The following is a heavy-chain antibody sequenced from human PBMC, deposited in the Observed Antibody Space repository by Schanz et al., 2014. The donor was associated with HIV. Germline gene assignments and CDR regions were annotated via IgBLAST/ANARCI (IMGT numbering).Heavy chain of an antibody. J-gene: IGHJ3*02. V-gene: IGHV3-33*08. CDR1: GFTFSNFA. CDR2: IWYDGSYK. Sequence: VQLLESGGGLVQPGGSLRLSCVASGFTFSNFAMHWVRQAPGKGLEWAAVIWYDGSYKYYADSVKGRFTISRDNPKNTLYLQMNSLRAEDTAIYYCARSPDWAGTDAFDIWGQGTMVTVSS. CDR3: ARSPDWAGTDAFDI. D-gene: IGHD6-19*01.